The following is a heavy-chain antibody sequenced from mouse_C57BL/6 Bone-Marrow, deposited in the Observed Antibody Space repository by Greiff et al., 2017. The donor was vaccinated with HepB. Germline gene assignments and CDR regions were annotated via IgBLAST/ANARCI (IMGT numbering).Heavy chain of an antibody. CDR3: TRDRFDYYFDY. CDR1: GFTFSTSG. V-gene: IGHV5-6*01. Sequence: EVQLKESGGDLVKPGGSLKLSCAASGFTFSTSGMSWVRQTSDRRLEWVATINTGGTYTYYADSVRGRFTISKDSAKNTLFLLMSSLKSEDSAIYYCTRDRFDYYFDYWGQGTTLTVSS. D-gene: IGHD2-14*01. J-gene: IGHJ2*01. CDR2: INTGGTYT.